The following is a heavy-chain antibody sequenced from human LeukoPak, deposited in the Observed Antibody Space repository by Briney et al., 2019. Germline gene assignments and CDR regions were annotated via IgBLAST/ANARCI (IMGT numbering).Heavy chain of an antibody. J-gene: IGHJ4*02. CDR3: AKSGWRTYYYDSSGYYD. CDR1: GFTFDDYA. Sequence: GGSLRLSCAASGFTFDDYAMHWVRQAPGKGLEWVSGISWNSGSIGYADSVKGRFTISRDNAKNSLDLQMNSLRAEDTALYYCAKSGWRTYYYDSSGYYDWGQGTLVTVSS. CDR2: ISWNSGSI. D-gene: IGHD3-22*01. V-gene: IGHV3-9*01.